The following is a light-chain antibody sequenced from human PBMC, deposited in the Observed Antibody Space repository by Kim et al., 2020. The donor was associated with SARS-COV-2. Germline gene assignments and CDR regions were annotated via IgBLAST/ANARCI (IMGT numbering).Light chain of an antibody. J-gene: IGKJ4*01. CDR2: AAS. V-gene: IGKV3-15*01. CDR1: QSFSTP. Sequence: VSSGITATLCDRARQSFSTPLAWYKYKPGQAPRLLIVAASTRATGIPARCSGSGCGTDITLTIRCLQSDDFADYTCQHYSTTPLTFGGGTKVDIK. CDR3: QHYSTTPLT.